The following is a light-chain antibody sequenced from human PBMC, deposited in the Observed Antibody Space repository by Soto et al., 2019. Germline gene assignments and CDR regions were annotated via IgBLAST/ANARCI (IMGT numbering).Light chain of an antibody. CDR2: SNN. Sequence: QSVLTQPPSASGTPGQRVTISCSGSSSNIGSYTVNWYQQLPGTAPKLLIYSNNQRPSGVPDRVSGSKSGTSASLAISGLQSEDEADYYCAAWDDSLNGHWVFGGGTKVTVL. CDR3: AAWDDSLNGHWV. CDR1: SSNIGSYT. V-gene: IGLV1-44*01. J-gene: IGLJ3*02.